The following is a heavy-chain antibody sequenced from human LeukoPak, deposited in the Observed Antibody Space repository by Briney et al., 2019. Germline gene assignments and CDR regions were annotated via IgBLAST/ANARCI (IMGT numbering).Heavy chain of an antibody. CDR2: IYYTGNT. Sequence: PSETLSLTCTVSGVSISSSNSYWGWIRQPPGKGLEWIGSIYYTGNTYYNASLKSRVTISVDTSKNQFSLKLSSVTAADTAVYYCAHGLEDYYMITFGGVNNLPQYFDYWGQGTLVTVSS. CDR1: GVSISSSNSY. D-gene: IGHD3-16*01. CDR3: AHGLEDYYMITFGGVNNLPQYFDY. J-gene: IGHJ4*02. V-gene: IGHV4-39*01.